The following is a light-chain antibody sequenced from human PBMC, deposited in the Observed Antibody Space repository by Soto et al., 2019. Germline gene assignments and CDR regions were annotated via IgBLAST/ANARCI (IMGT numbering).Light chain of an antibody. CDR3: QHLDSYPIT. CDR2: AAS. V-gene: IGKV1-9*01. J-gene: IGKJ5*01. Sequence: DIQLTQSPSFLSASVGDRVTITCRASQGISNYVLWYQQKPGKAPKLLIYAASTLQSGVASRFSGSGSGTEFTLTISSLQPEDFAIYYCQHLDSYPITFGQGKRLEIK. CDR1: QGISNY.